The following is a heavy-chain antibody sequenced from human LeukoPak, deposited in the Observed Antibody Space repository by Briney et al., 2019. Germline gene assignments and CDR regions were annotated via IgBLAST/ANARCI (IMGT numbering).Heavy chain of an antibody. CDR1: GFTFSRYW. J-gene: IGHJ4*02. D-gene: IGHD6-13*01. CDR3: ARDSAGNDY. Sequence: GGSLRLSCVASGFTFSRYWMSWVRQAPGKGLEWVANIKQDGSEKYYVDSVKGRFTISRDNAKNSLYLQMNSLGAEDTAMYYCARDSAGNDYWGQGTLVTVSS. CDR2: IKQDGSEK. V-gene: IGHV3-7*01.